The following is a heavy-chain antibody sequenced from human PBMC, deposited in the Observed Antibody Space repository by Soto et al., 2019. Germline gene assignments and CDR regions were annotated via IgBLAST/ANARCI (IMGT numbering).Heavy chain of an antibody. V-gene: IGHV3-11*01. CDR2: IRSSDNTK. J-gene: IGHJ4*02. CDR3: ARGNALYDY. CDR1: GFSFSDYY. Sequence: VGSLRLSCAASGFSFSDYYMSWIRQAPGKGLEWVSYIRSSDNTKYYADSVKGRFTISRGNAKNSLYLQMNSLRAEDTAVYYCARGNALYDYWGQGTLVTVSS. D-gene: IGHD2-2*01.